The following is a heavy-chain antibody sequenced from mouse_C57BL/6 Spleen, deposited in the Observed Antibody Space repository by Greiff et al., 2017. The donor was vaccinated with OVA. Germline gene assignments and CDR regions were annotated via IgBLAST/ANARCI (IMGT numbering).Heavy chain of an antibody. V-gene: IGHV2-2*01. CDR2: IWSGGST. CDR3: ASSQFLYFDY. CDR1: GFSLTSYG. J-gene: IGHJ2*01. Sequence: VKLVESGPGLVQPSQSLSITCTVSGFSLTSYGVHWVRQSPGKGLEWLGVIWSGGSTDYNAAFISRLSISKDNSKSQVFFKMNSLQADDTAIYYCASSQFLYFDYWGQGTTLTVSS.